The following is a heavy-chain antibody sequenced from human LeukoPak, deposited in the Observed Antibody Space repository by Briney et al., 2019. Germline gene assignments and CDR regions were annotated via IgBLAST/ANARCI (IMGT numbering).Heavy chain of an antibody. D-gene: IGHD3-22*01. CDR1: GFTVISNY. CDR3: ARVGRSFGSRTYYYDSSGYWYYFDY. J-gene: IGHJ4*02. V-gene: IGHV3-66*02. CDR2: IYSGGST. Sequence: GGSLRLSCAASGFTVISNYMSWVRQAPGKGLEWVSVIYSGGSTYYADSVKGRFTISRDNSKNTLYLQMNSLRAEDTAVYYCARVGRSFGSRTYYYDSSGYWYYFDYWGQGTLVTVSS.